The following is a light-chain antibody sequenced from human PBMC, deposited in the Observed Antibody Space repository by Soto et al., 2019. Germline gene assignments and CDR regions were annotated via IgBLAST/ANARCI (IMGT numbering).Light chain of an antibody. J-gene: IGKJ5*01. CDR3: QQRSNWPIT. V-gene: IGKV3-11*01. Sequence: IVLTQSPGTLSLSPGEGATLSCRASQSVSSYLAWYQQKPGQAPRLLIYDASNRATGIPARFSGSGSGTDFTLTISSLEPEDFAVYYCQQRSNWPITFGQGTRLEI. CDR2: DAS. CDR1: QSVSSY.